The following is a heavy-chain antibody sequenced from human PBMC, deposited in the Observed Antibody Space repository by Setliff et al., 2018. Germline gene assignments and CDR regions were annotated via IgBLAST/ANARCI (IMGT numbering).Heavy chain of an antibody. J-gene: IGHJ4*02. CDR2: INHRGST. CDR3: ARTCSGSGCYAGLES. CDR1: GGTFSDYY. D-gene: IGHD2-15*01. Sequence: PSETLSLTCAAYGGTFSDYYWTWIRQPPGKGLEWVGEINHRGSTNYNPSLKSRVTISLDTSNNQFSLSLSSVTAADTAVYYCARTCSGSGCYAGLESWGQGTPVTVSS. V-gene: IGHV4-34*01.